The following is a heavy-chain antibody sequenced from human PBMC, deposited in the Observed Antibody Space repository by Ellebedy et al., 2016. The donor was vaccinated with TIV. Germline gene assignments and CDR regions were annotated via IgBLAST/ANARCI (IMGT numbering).Heavy chain of an antibody. Sequence: SETLSLTXTVSGYSISSGYYWGWIRQPPGKGLEWIGSIYHSGSTYYNPSLKSRVTISVDTSKNQFSLKLSSVTAADTAVYYCARDPGIAVAANAGAFDIWGQGTMVTVSS. J-gene: IGHJ3*02. CDR1: GYSISSGYY. CDR2: IYHSGST. V-gene: IGHV4-38-2*02. CDR3: ARDPGIAVAANAGAFDI. D-gene: IGHD6-19*01.